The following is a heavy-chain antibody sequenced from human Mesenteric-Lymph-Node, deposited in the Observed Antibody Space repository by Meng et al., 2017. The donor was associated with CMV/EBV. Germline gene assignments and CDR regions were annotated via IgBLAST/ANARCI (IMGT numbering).Heavy chain of an antibody. CDR3: ARGDFWSGDFDY. Sequence: LTCAVYGVSFSGYDWSWIRQPPGKGLEWIGEINHSGSTNYTPSLKSRVTISVDTSKNQFSLKLSSVTAADTAVYYCARGDFWSGDFDYWGQGTLVTVSS. CDR1: GVSFSGYD. V-gene: IGHV4-34*01. D-gene: IGHD3-3*01. J-gene: IGHJ4*02. CDR2: INHSGST.